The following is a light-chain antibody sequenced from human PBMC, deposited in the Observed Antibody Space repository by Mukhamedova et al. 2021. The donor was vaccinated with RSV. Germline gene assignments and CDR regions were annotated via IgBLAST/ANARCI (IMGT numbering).Light chain of an antibody. V-gene: IGKV1-5*03. J-gene: IGKJ1*01. CDR3: QQYNSYWT. CDR2: KAS. Sequence: WYQRRVHGKAPKLLIYKASSLESGVPSRFSGSGSGTEFTLTISSLQPDDFATYSCQQYNSYWTFGQGTKVEIK.